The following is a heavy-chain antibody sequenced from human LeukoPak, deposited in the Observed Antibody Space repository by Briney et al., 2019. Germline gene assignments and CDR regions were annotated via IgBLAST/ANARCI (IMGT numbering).Heavy chain of an antibody. D-gene: IGHD3-10*01. CDR1: GDTFTTYY. V-gene: IGHV1-46*01. J-gene: IGHJ4*02. CDR2: INPSGGGT. CDR3: ATFMVRGATFDY. Sequence: GASVKVSCKASGDTFTTYYMHWVRQAPGQGLEWMGIINPSGGGTNYAQKFQGRVTMTEDTSTDTAYMELSSLRSEDTAVYYCATFMVRGATFDYWGQGTLVTVSS.